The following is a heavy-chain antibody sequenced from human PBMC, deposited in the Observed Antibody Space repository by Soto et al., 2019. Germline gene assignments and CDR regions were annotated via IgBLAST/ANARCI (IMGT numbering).Heavy chain of an antibody. V-gene: IGHV4-38-2*01. CDR2: IYHSGST. CDR1: RYSISTGFN. D-gene: IGHD6-19*01. Sequence: SETLCLTCAVSRYSISTGFNWGWIRQPPGKGLEWIGSIYHSGSTYYNLSLKSRVTISADTSKNQISLKLISVTAADTAVYYCARSEIAVAGYLFDYWGQGTLFTVS. CDR3: ARSEIAVAGYLFDY. J-gene: IGHJ4*02.